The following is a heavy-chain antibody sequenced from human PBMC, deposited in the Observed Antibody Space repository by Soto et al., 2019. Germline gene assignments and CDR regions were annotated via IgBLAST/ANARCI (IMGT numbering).Heavy chain of an antibody. CDR3: ARGYCSSTSCSSNYYYYYMDV. CDR2: MNPNSGNT. D-gene: IGHD2-2*01. J-gene: IGHJ6*03. Sequence: SVKVSCKASGYTFTSYDINWVRQATGQGLEWMGWMNPNSGNTGYAQKFQGRVTMTRNTSISTAYMELSSLRSEDTAVYYCARGYCSSTSCSSNYYYYYMDVWGKGTTVTVS. CDR1: GYTFTSYD. V-gene: IGHV1-8*01.